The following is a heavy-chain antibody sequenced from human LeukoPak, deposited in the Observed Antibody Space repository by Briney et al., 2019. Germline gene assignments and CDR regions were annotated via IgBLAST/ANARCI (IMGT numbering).Heavy chain of an antibody. V-gene: IGHV1-46*01. D-gene: IGHD5-24*01. CDR1: GYTFTMYY. CDR3: AREAFIEMTTIASAFDF. J-gene: IGHJ4*02. Sequence: ASVNLSCKTSGYTFTMYYMHWVRQTPGQGLECMGVINPSGGSTKYPQKFQGRVTMTRDTSTSTVYMELSSLRSDDTAVYFCAREAFIEMTTIASAFDFWGQGTLVTVSS. CDR2: INPSGGST.